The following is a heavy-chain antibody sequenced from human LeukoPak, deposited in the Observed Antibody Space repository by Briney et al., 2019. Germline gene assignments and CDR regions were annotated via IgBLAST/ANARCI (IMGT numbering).Heavy chain of an antibody. CDR2: ISAYNGNT. D-gene: IGHD3-9*01. CDR3: ARDSILTGEFDY. J-gene: IGHJ4*02. CDR1: GYTFTSYG. V-gene: IGHV1-18*01. Sequence: ASVKVSCKASGYTFTSYGISWVRQAPGQGLEWMGWISAYNGNTNYAQKLQGKVTMITDTSTSTAYMELRSLRSDDTAVYYCARDSILTGEFDYWGQGTLVTVSS.